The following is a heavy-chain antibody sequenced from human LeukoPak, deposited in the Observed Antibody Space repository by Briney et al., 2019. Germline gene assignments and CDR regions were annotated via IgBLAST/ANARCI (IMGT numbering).Heavy chain of an antibody. V-gene: IGHV3-23*01. J-gene: IGHJ4*02. Sequence: GGSLRLSCAASGFTFGSYAMTWVRLAPGKGLEWVSGISDRGGRTDYADSVKGRFTISGDNSENTLYLQMNSLRAADTAVYYCAKARGGLTVNYYFDYWGQGALVTVSS. CDR3: AKARGGLTVNYYFDY. CDR2: ISDRGGRT. CDR1: GFTFGSYA. D-gene: IGHD4-11*01.